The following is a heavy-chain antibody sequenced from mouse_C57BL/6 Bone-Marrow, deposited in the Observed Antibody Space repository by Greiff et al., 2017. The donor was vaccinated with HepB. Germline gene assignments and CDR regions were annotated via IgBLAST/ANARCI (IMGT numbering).Heavy chain of an antibody. D-gene: IGHD1-2*01. J-gene: IGHJ3*01. CDR3: AYRLLTWFAY. CDR2: ILPGSGST. CDR1: GYTFTGYW. V-gene: IGHV1-9*01. Sequence: QVQLQQSGAELMKPGASVKLSCKATGYTFTGYWIEWVKQRPGHGLEWIGEILPGSGSTNYNAKFKGKATFTADTSSNTAYMQLSSLTTKDSAINNCAYRLLTWFAYWGQGTLVTVSA.